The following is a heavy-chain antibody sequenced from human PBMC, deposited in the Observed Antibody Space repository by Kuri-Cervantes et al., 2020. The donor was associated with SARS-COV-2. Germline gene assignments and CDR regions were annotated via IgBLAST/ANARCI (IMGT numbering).Heavy chain of an antibody. CDR3: ARNYRGVGASNFDY. J-gene: IGHJ4*02. Sequence: ASVKVSCKASGYTFTSYGISWVRQAPGQGLEWMGWISAYNGNTSYAQKFQGRVTMTRDTSTSTVYMELSSLRSEDTAVYYCARNYRGVGASNFDYWGQGTLVTVSS. CDR2: ISAYNGNT. V-gene: IGHV1-18*01. CDR1: GYTFTSYG. D-gene: IGHD1-26*01.